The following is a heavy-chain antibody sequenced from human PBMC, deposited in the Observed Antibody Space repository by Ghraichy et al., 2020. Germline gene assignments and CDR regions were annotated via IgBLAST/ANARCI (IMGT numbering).Heavy chain of an antibody. J-gene: IGHJ4*02. CDR3: ARRGPQGSSYDY. CDR1: GFNFSSYS. V-gene: IGHV3-48*02. CDR2: ISLSSNTI. Sequence: GSLRLSCAASGFNFSSYSMNWVRQPPGKGLEWVSYISLSSNTIYYADSVKGRFTISRDNAKNSLYLQMNSLRDEDTAVYYCARRGPQGSSYDYWGQGTLVTVSS. D-gene: IGHD6-6*01.